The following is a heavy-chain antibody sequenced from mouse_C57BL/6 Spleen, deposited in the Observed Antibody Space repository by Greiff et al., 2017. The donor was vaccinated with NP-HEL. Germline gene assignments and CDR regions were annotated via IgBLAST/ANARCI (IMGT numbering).Heavy chain of an antibody. CDR2: ITYDGSST. Sequence: EVKVVESVGGLVQPGSSMKLSCTASGFTFSDYYMAWVRQVPEKGLEWVANITYDGSSTYYLDSLKSRFIISRDNANNILYLQMSSLKSEDTATYYGARDRGYCNCAMDYWGQGTSVTVSS. D-gene: IGHD2-3*01. CDR1: GFTFSDYY. CDR3: ARDRGYCNCAMDY. J-gene: IGHJ4*01. V-gene: IGHV5-16*01.